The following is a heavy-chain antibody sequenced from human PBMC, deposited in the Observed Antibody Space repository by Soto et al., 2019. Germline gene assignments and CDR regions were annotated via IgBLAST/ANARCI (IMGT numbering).Heavy chain of an antibody. D-gene: IGHD1-1*01. CDR2: ISSSSSTI. V-gene: IGHV3-48*02. CDR1: GFTFSSYS. Sequence: EVQLVESGGGLVQPGGSLRLSCAASGFTFSSYSMNWVRQAPGKGLEWVSYISSSSSTIYYADSVKGRFTISRDNAKNSLYLPMNSLRDEDTAVYYCASELAALTWFDPWGQGTLVTVSS. J-gene: IGHJ5*02. CDR3: ASELAALTWFDP.